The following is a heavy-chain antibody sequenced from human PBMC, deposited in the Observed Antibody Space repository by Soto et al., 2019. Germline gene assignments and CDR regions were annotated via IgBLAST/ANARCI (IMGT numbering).Heavy chain of an antibody. D-gene: IGHD3-22*01. J-gene: IGHJ4*02. V-gene: IGHV3-30-3*01. Sequence: QVQLVESGGGVVQPGRSLRLSCAASAFTFRGYAMHWVRQAPGKGLEWVAVISYDGTYKYYADSVKGRFTISRDNSKNTLYLQMSSLRPEDTAVYYCARDAIYDGSGYYGSYFDYWGQGSLVTVSS. CDR1: AFTFRGYA. CDR2: ISYDGTYK. CDR3: ARDAIYDGSGYYGSYFDY.